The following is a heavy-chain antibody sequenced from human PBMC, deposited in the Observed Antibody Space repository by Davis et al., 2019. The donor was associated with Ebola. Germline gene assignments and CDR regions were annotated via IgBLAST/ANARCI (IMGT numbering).Heavy chain of an antibody. CDR3: ASHGVYYYDSSGYYAVNWFDP. Sequence: SETLSLTCTVSGGSISSSSYYWGWIRQPPGKGLEWIGSSYYSGSTYYNPSLKSRVTISVDTSKNQFSLKMSTVTAADTAVYYCASHGVYYYDSSGYYAVNWFDPWGRGTLVTVSS. CDR2: SYYSGST. D-gene: IGHD3-22*01. J-gene: IGHJ5*02. CDR1: GGSISSSSYY. V-gene: IGHV4-39*01.